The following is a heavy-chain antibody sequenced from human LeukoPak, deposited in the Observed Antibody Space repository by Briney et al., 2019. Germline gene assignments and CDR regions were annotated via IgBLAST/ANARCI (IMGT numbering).Heavy chain of an antibody. CDR1: AGSISSGGYY. CDR3: ASSRAGYLFDY. D-gene: IGHD5-24*01. J-gene: IGHJ4*02. CDR2: IYYSGST. Sequence: SQTLSLTCTVSAGSISSGGYYWSWIRQHPGKGLEWIGYIYYSGSTYYNPSLKSRLSISVDTSQNQFSLKLSSVTAADTAVYYCASSRAGYLFDYWGRGTLSPSPQ. V-gene: IGHV4-31*03.